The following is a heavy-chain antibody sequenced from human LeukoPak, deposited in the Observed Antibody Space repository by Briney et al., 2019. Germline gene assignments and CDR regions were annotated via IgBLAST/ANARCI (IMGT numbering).Heavy chain of an antibody. J-gene: IGHJ3*02. Sequence: GGSLRLSCAASGFTFSSYAMSWVRQAPGKGLEWVSAISGSDGSTYYADSVKGRFTISRDNFKNTLYLQMNSLRAEDTAVYYCAKHIDITMIVVVIPDDAFDIWGQGTMVTVSS. CDR2: ISGSDGST. D-gene: IGHD3-22*01. CDR1: GFTFSSYA. CDR3: AKHIDITMIVVVIPDDAFDI. V-gene: IGHV3-23*01.